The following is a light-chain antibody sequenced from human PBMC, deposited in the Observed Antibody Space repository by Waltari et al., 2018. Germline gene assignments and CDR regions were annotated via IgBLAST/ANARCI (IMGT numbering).Light chain of an antibody. Sequence: QSALTQPASVSGSPGQSITIPCTGTSSDVGGYNSVSWYQHHPGRAPNLKIYYVVNRPSGVSTRFSGSKSGNTASLTISGLQGEDEAVYYCSSFTTKRTLVFGGGTKLTVL. CDR1: SSDVGGYNS. J-gene: IGLJ3*02. CDR3: SSFTTKRTLV. V-gene: IGLV2-14*03. CDR2: YVV.